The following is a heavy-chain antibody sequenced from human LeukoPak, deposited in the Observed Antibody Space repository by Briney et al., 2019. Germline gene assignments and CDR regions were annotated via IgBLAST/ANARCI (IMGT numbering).Heavy chain of an antibody. D-gene: IGHD5-18*01. CDR2: IYYSGST. CDR1: GGSISSYY. V-gene: IGHV4-59*08. Sequence: SETLSLTCTVSGGSISSYYWSWIRQPPGKGLEWIGYIYYSGSTNYNPSLKSRVTISVDTSKNQFSLKLSSVTAADTAVYYCARHGDTAILIDYWGQGTLVTVSS. CDR3: ARHGDTAILIDY. J-gene: IGHJ4*02.